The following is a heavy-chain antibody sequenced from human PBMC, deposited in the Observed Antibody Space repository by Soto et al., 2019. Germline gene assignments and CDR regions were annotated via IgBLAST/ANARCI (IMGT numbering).Heavy chain of an antibody. CDR1: GGSISRYY. CDR2: IYYSGST. V-gene: IGHV4-59*08. Sequence: SETLSLTCTVSGGSISRYYWSWIRQPPGKGLEWIGYIYYSGSTNYNPSLKSRVTISVDTSKNQFSLKLSSVTAADTAVYYCARAVDDDVIDYWGQGTQVTVSS. J-gene: IGHJ4*02. CDR3: ARAVDDDVIDY. D-gene: IGHD3-16*01.